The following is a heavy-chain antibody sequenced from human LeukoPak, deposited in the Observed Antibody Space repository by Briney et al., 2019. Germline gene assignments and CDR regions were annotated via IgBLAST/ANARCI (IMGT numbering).Heavy chain of an antibody. J-gene: IGHJ4*02. Sequence: PGGSQRLSCTVSGFTVSSNSMSWVRQAPGRGLEWVSSISSSGTYIYYSDSVKGRFTVSKDNAKNSVFLEMTSLRAEDTAVYYCARGGHDGTYYLSYWGQGTLVTVSS. CDR1: GFTVSSNS. CDR3: ARGGHDGTYYLSY. V-gene: IGHV3-21*01. D-gene: IGHD1-26*01. CDR2: ISSSGTYI.